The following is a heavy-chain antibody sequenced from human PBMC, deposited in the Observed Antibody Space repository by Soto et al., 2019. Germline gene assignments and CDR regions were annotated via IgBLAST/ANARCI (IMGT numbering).Heavy chain of an antibody. CDR1: GFTFSDYY. CDR2: ISRDGDSM. V-gene: IGHV3-11*01. Sequence: PGGSLRLSCAASGFTFSDYYMSWIRQAPGKGLEYGSYISRDGDSMYYADSVKGRFTISRDNAKNSLSLQMNSLRAEDTAVYYCARPNGESIHYYHGMDVWGQGTTVTVSS. J-gene: IGHJ6*02. D-gene: IGHD3-10*01. CDR3: ARPNGESIHYYHGMDV.